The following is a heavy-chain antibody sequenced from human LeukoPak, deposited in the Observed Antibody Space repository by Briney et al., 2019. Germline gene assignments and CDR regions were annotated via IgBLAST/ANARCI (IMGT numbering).Heavy chain of an antibody. J-gene: IGHJ5*02. D-gene: IGHD3-3*01. V-gene: IGHV3-7*03. Sequence: AGGSLRLSCAASGFTFSSYWMSWVRQAPGKGLEWVANIKQDRSEKYYVDSVKGRFTISRDNAKNTLYLQMNSLRAEDTAVYYCAKSQRGSIMIFGVVINKNWFDPWGQGTLVTVSS. CDR1: GFTFSSYW. CDR2: IKQDRSEK. CDR3: AKSQRGSIMIFGVVINKNWFDP.